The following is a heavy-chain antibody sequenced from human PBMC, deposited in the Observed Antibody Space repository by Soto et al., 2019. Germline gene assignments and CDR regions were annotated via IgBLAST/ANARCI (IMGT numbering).Heavy chain of an antibody. CDR3: ARDRGTHRHRGGWYYYYGMHV. V-gene: IGHV3-33*01. CDR2: IWYDGSNK. D-gene: IGHD1-1*01. Sequence: QVQLVESGGGVVQPGRSLRLSCAASGFTFSSYGMHWVRQAPGKGLEWVAVIWYDGSNKYYADSVKGRFTISRDNSKNTLYLQMNSLRAEDTAVYYCARDRGTHRHRGGWYYYYGMHVWGQGTTVTVSS. J-gene: IGHJ6*02. CDR1: GFTFSSYG.